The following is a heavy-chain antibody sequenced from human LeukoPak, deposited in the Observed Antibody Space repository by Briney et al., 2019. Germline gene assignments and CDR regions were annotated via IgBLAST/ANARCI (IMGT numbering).Heavy chain of an antibody. CDR1: GYTFTDSY. D-gene: IGHD3-22*01. J-gene: IGHJ5*02. V-gene: IGHV1-2*02. CDR3: ARRSSYYDSSGYFLFGWFDP. Sequence: ASVKVSCKASGYTFTDSYMHWVRQAPGQGLEWMGWINPNSGGTNYAQKFQGRVTMTRDTSISTAYMELSRLRSDDTAVYYCARRSSYYDSSGYFLFGWFDPWGQGTLVTVSS. CDR2: INPNSGGT.